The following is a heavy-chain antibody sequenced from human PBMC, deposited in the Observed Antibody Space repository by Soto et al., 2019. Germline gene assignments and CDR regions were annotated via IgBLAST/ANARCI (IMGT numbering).Heavy chain of an antibody. CDR2: IGNSGVST. CDR3: AKVAEVLAINEYFDS. J-gene: IGHJ4*02. Sequence: PGGSLRLSCAASGFTLSSYAISWVRQAPWKGLEWVSPIGNSGVSTYYADSVKGRFTISRDNSKNTLYLQLKSLRAEDTAAYYWAKVAEVLAINEYFDSWGQLMLVT. CDR1: GFTLSSYA. V-gene: IGHV3-23*01. D-gene: IGHD2-8*01.